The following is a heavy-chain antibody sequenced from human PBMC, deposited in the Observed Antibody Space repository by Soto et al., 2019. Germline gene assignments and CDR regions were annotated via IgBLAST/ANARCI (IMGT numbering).Heavy chain of an antibody. V-gene: IGHV3-30-3*01. CDR3: AREVLWSRYFDY. D-gene: IGHD3-10*01. CDR2: MSYDGTTK. J-gene: IGHJ4*02. Sequence: QVQLVESGGGVVQPGRSLRLSCAASGFIFSNYVMYWVRQAPGKGLERVAFMSYDGTTKSYADSVKGRFTITRDNSQNTLYLPMNSLRPEDTGVYYCAREVLWSRYFDYWGQGTLVTVSS. CDR1: GFIFSNYV.